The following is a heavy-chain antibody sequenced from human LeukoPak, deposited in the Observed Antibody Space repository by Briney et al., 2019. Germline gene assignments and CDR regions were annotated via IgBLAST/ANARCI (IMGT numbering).Heavy chain of an antibody. CDR2: IYYSGST. J-gene: IGHJ3*02. CDR1: GDSVSSGTYY. Sequence: SETLSLTCTVSGDSVSSGTYYGSWIRQPPGRGLKWIGYIYYSGSTNYNPSLKSRVTISLDTSKNQFSLNLNSVTAADTAVYYCARRFGIWGQGTMVTVSS. V-gene: IGHV4-61*01. CDR3: ARRFGI.